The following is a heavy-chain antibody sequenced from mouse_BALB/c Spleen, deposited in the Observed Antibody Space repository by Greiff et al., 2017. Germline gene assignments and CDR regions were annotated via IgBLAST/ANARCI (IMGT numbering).Heavy chain of an antibody. CDR3: AREDYRYDVGAY. J-gene: IGHJ3*01. V-gene: IGHV3-6*02. CDR1: GYSITSGYY. CDR2: ISYDGSN. Sequence: EVQLVESGPGLVKPSQSLSLTCSVTGYSITSGYYWNWIRQFPGNKLEWMGYISYDGSNNYNPSLKNRISITRDTSKNQFFLKLNSVTTEDTATYYCAREDYRYDVGAYWGQGTLVTVSA. D-gene: IGHD2-14*01.